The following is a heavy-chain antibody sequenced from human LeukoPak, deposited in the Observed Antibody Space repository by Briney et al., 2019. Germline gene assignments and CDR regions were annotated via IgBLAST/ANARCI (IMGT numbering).Heavy chain of an antibody. CDR2: IYYSGST. V-gene: IGHV4-59*01. Sequence: SETLSLTCAVYGGSFSGYYWSWIRQPPGKGLEWIGYIYYSGSTNYNPSLKSRVTISVDTSKNQFSLKLSSVTAADTAVYYCARVEEGYGSGRRENYYYYYMDVWGKGTTVTISS. J-gene: IGHJ6*03. D-gene: IGHD3-10*01. CDR1: GGSFSGYY. CDR3: ARVEEGYGSGRRENYYYYYMDV.